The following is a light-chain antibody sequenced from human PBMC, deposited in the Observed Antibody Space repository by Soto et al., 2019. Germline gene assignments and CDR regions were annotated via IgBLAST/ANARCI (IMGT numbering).Light chain of an antibody. CDR3: TSYADNDNLV. J-gene: IGLJ2*01. Sequence: QSALTQPPSASGSPGQSVTISCTGTNTDVGGYNFVSWYQQHPGKAPQLMIYEVNKRPSGVPDRFSGSKSGNTASLTVSGLRAEDEADYYCTSYADNDNLVFGEGTKLTVL. CDR2: EVN. V-gene: IGLV2-8*01. CDR1: NTDVGGYNF.